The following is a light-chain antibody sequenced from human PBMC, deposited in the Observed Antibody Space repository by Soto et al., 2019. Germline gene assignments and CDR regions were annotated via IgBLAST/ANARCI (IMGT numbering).Light chain of an antibody. V-gene: IGLV1-47*01. CDR1: TSNIGRNS. CDR2: GTN. Sequence: QSVLTQPPSTSGTPGQRVTISCSGSTSNIGRNSVFWYQQFPGTAPKLLIYGTNLRPSGGPDRFSGSKSGTSASLAISGLRSEDEADYYCAAWDDSLSGVVFGGGTKVTVL. CDR3: AAWDDSLSGVV. J-gene: IGLJ2*01.